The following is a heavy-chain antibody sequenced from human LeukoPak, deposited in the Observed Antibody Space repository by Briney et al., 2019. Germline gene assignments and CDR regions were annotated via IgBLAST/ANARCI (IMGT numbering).Heavy chain of an antibody. J-gene: IGHJ4*02. Sequence: ASVKVSCKASGYTFTGYYMHWVRQAPGQGLEWMGWINPNSGGTNYAQKFQGRVTMTRDTSISTAYTELSRLRSDDTAVYYCARDLGYCTNGVCYYFDYWGQGTLVTVSS. CDR1: GYTFTGYY. D-gene: IGHD2-8*01. CDR2: INPNSGGT. CDR3: ARDLGYCTNGVCYYFDY. V-gene: IGHV1-2*02.